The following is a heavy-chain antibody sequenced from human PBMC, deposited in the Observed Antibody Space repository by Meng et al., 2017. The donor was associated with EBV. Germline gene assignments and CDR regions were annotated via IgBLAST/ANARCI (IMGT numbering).Heavy chain of an antibody. J-gene: IGHJ4*02. CDR3: AKSRSSTPGIVDD. V-gene: IGHV4-61*08. CDR2: IYDTGIT. D-gene: IGHD2/OR15-2a*01. CDR1: GVSRTSGAYH. Sequence: VPLPESAPALLKPSDTLSRTCLFSGVSRTSGAYHLSWIRQSPGKGLAWIGYIYDTGITIYNPSLKSRVTISLETSKNQFSLKVNSVTTADTAVYYCAKSRSSTPGIVDDWGQGTLVTVSS.